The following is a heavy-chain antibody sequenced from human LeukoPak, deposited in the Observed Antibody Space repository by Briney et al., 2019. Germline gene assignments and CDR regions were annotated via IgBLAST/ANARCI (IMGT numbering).Heavy chain of an antibody. Sequence: GGTLRLSCAASGLTFSIHWMNWVRQAPGKGLECVANINQDGSDKYYVDSVKGRFTISRDNTKNSLYLQMNSLRAEDTAVYYCVGGDYWGQGTLVTVSS. CDR1: GLTFSIHW. CDR3: VGGDY. V-gene: IGHV3-7*01. CDR2: INQDGSDK. J-gene: IGHJ4*02.